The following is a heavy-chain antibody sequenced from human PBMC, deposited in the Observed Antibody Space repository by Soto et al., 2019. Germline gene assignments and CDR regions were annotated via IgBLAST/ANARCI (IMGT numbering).Heavy chain of an antibody. V-gene: IGHV3-21*01. CDR2: ISGSSSYI. D-gene: IGHD2-2*01. J-gene: IGHJ4*02. CDR3: ARGVYCSGTNCPLG. Sequence: GGSLRLSCAASGFTFSSYVMNWVRQAPGKGLEWVSSISGSSSYIYYADSVRGRFTISRDNAKSSLYLQMNSLRAEDTAVYYCARGVYCSGTNCPLGGGQGTLVTVSS. CDR1: GFTFSSYV.